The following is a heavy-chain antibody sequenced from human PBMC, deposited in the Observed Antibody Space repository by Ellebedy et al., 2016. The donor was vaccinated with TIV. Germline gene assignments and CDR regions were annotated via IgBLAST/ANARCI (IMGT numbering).Heavy chain of an antibody. Sequence: GESLKISCAASGFSFSTFGMNWVRQASGKGLEWVSSIDNSGSYVYYADPVKGRFTISRDNGKNSLYLHMNSLRAEDTAVYYCAKVPVGYCSSPNCFYLDYWGQGTLVTVSS. J-gene: IGHJ4*02. CDR3: AKVPVGYCSSPNCFYLDY. V-gene: IGHV3-21*06. D-gene: IGHD2-2*01. CDR2: IDNSGSYV. CDR1: GFSFSTFG.